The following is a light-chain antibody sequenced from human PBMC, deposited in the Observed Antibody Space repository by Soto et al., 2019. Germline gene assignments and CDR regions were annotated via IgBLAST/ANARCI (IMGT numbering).Light chain of an antibody. J-gene: IGLJ1*01. CDR3: CSFARSSTSYV. V-gene: IGLV2-23*01. CDR2: EGS. Sequence: LTQPASVSGSPGQSITISCTGSSSDVGSSNLVSWYQQHPGKAPKLIIYEGSRRPSGVSGRFSGSMSGNTASLTISGLQAEDEADYYCCSFARSSTSYVFGTGTKVTVL. CDR1: SSDVGSSNL.